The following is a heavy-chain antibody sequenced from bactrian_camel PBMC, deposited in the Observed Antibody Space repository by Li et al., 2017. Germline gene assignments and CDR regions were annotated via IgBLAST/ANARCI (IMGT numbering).Heavy chain of an antibody. V-gene: IGHV3S53*01. CDR3: GADDLFTKNCQHRELYSF. Sequence: HVQLVESGGGSVHPGGSLTISCVASGSIWYSRYCMGWFRQAPGTEREAVATFEGDGTARYADSVEGRFTFSKDDAKNTLTLQMNSLRLEDTAIYYCGADDLFTKNCQHRELYSFWGQGTQVTVS. D-gene: IGHD2*01. CDR2: FEGDGTA. J-gene: IGHJ4*01. CDR1: GSIWYSRYC.